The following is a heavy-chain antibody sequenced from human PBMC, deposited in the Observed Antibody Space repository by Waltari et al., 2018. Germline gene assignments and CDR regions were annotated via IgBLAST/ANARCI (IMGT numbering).Heavy chain of an antibody. J-gene: IGHJ3*01. Sequence: EVQLLESGGDFAQPGGSMRLSCTSSGFTFTTYAMSGVRQAPGKGLEWVSSITGNGGNTYYADSVDGRFTISRDNPKNTLYLEMTSLRTEDTADYFCAKDERSSTSQAYSFDVWGQGTMVTVSS. CDR2: ITGNGGNT. D-gene: IGHD5-18*01. CDR1: GFTFTTYA. CDR3: AKDERSSTSQAYSFDV. V-gene: IGHV3-23*01.